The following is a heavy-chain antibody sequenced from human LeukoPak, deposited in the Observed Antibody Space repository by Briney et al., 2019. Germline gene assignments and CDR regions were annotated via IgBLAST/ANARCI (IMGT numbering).Heavy chain of an antibody. D-gene: IGHD5-18*01. J-gene: IGHJ4*02. Sequence: PSETLSLTCTVSGGSISSSSYYWGWIRQPPGTGLEWVGSIYYSGSTYYNPSLKSRVTISVDTSKNQFSLKLSSVTAADTAVYYCARGSAGGYSLSYTPDYWGQGTLVTVSS. CDR3: ARGSAGGYSLSYTPDY. CDR2: IYYSGST. V-gene: IGHV4-39*07. CDR1: GGSISSSSYY.